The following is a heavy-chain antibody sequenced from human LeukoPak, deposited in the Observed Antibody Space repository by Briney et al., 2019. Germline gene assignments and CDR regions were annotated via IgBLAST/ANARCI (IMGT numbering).Heavy chain of an antibody. Sequence: SETLSLTCAVYGGSFSGYYWSWIRQPPGKGLEWIGEINHSGSTNHNPSLKSRVTISVDTSKNQFSLKLSSVTAADTAVYYCARGGPKYYYGSGSYSPPYNWFDPWGQGTLVTVSS. CDR2: INHSGST. J-gene: IGHJ5*02. CDR3: ARGGPKYYYGSGSYSPPYNWFDP. D-gene: IGHD3-10*01. CDR1: GGSFSGYY. V-gene: IGHV4-34*01.